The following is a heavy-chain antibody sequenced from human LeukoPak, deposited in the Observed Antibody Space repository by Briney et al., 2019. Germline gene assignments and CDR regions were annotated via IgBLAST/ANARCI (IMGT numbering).Heavy chain of an antibody. CDR2: IYYSGST. V-gene: IGHV4-39*07. D-gene: IGHD5-12*01. CDR3: ARARRAPEWLRVYYFDY. J-gene: IGHJ4*02. CDR1: GGSISSSTYY. Sequence: SETLSLTCTVSGGSISSSTYYWGWIRQPPGKGLEWIGSIYYSGSTYYNPSLKSRVTISVDTSKNQFSLKLSSVTAADTAVYYCARARRAPEWLRVYYFDYWGQGTLVTVSS.